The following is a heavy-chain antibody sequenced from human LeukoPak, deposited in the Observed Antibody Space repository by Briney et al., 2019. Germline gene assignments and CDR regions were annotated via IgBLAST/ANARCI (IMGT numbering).Heavy chain of an antibody. CDR3: ARGWAIAVAAMDV. CDR2: IYYSGST. D-gene: IGHD6-19*01. J-gene: IGHJ6*03. Sequence: PSETLSLTCTVSGGSISSSGSYWGWIRQPPGRGLEWIVTIYYSGSTYYNPSLKSRVTISVDTSKNQFSLNLGSVTAADTAVYYCARGWAIAVAAMDVWGKGTTVTVSS. CDR1: GGSISSSGSY. V-gene: IGHV4-39*07.